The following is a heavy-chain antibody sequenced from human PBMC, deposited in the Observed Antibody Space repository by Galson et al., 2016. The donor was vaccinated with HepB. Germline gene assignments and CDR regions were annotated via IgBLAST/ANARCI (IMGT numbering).Heavy chain of an antibody. CDR2: MSYDGGSA. D-gene: IGHD3-10*01. Sequence: SLRLSCADSGFTFNTSVMHWVRQAPGKGLEWVAVMSYDGGSAYYAASVKGRFTISRDNSKNTLYLQMNSLRDDDTAVYYCARGGEGAWIGELFSWFDPWGQGTLVTVSS. CDR3: ARGGEGAWIGELFSWFDP. V-gene: IGHV3-30-3*01. CDR1: GFTFNTSV. J-gene: IGHJ5*02.